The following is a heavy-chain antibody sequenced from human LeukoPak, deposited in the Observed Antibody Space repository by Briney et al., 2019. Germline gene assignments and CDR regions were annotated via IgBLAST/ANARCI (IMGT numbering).Heavy chain of an antibody. D-gene: IGHD4-23*01. Sequence: GGSLRLSCAVSGFAVSGNYMSWVRQAPGKGLEWVSLIYSGGTTYYADSVKGRFTISRDNSKNTLYLQMNSLRAEDTAVYYCARRAGGYSHPYDYWGQGTLVTVSS. CDR1: GFAVSGNY. V-gene: IGHV3-53*01. CDR2: IYSGGTT. J-gene: IGHJ4*02. CDR3: ARRAGGYSHPYDY.